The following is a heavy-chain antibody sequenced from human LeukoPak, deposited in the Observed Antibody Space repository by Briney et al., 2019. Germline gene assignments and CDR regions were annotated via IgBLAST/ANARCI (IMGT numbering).Heavy chain of an antibody. Sequence: ASVKVSCKASGGTFSSYAISWVRQAPGQGLEWMGRIIPILGIANYAQKFQGRVTITADKSTSTAYMELSSLRSEDTAVYYCARGAYSGHDSVSYWFDPWGQGTLVTVSS. D-gene: IGHD5-12*01. CDR3: ARGAYSGHDSVSYWFDP. V-gene: IGHV1-69*04. CDR2: IIPILGIA. J-gene: IGHJ5*02. CDR1: GGTFSSYA.